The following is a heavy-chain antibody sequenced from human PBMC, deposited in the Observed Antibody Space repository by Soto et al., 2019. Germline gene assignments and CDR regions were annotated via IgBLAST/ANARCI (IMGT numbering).Heavy chain of an antibody. J-gene: IGHJ5*02. CDR2: VYYSGTT. V-gene: IGHV4-61*08. CDR1: GGSIDSGDYY. D-gene: IGHD2-21*02. CDR3: ARDVIATANYFEP. Sequence: SETLSLTCTVSGGSIDSGDYYWSWIRQPPGKGLDWIGYVYYSGTTNYNPFLKSRVTLSLDKSKNQFSLKMNSVTPADTAVYYCARDVIATANYFEPWGQGTLVTVSS.